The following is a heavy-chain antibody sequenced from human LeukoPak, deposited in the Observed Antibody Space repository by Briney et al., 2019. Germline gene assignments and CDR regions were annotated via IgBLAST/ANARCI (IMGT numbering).Heavy chain of an antibody. Sequence: ASVKVSCKASGGTFSSYAISWVRQAPGQGLEWMGRIIPILGIANYAQKFQGRVTITADKSTSTAYMELNSLRAEDTAVYYCAKDVGTRFDPWGQGTLVTVSS. J-gene: IGHJ5*02. CDR1: GGTFSSYA. V-gene: IGHV1-69*04. CDR3: AKDVGTRFDP. D-gene: IGHD1-26*01. CDR2: IIPILGIA.